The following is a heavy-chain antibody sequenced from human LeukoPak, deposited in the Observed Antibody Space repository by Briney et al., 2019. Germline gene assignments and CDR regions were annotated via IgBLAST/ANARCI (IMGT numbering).Heavy chain of an antibody. J-gene: IGHJ5*02. CDR3: ARAGGTSSTPFYCSGGSCYSDWFDP. CDR1: GGSISSYY. V-gene: IGHV4-59*01. Sequence: SETLSLTCTVSGGSISSYYWSWIRQPPGKGLEWIGYIYYSGSTNYNPSLKSRVTISVDTSKNQFSLKLSSVTAADTAVYYCARAGGTSSTPFYCSGGSCYSDWFDPWGQGTLVTVSS. CDR2: IYYSGST. D-gene: IGHD2-15*01.